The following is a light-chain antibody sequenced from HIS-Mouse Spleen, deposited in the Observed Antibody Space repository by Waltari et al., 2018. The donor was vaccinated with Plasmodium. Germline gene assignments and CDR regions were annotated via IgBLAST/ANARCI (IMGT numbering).Light chain of an antibody. V-gene: IGLV2-11*01. CDR3: CSYAGSYTYV. CDR2: DVS. Sequence: QSALTQPRSVSGSPGQSVTISCTGTSSDVGGYNYVPWYQQHPGKAPKLMIYDVSKRSSGVPDRFSGSKSGNTASLTISGLQAEDEADYYCCSYAGSYTYVFGTGTKVTVL. CDR1: SSDVGGYNY. J-gene: IGLJ1*01.